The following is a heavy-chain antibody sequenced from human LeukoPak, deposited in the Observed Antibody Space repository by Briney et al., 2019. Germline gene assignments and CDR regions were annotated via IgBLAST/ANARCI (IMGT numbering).Heavy chain of an antibody. CDR3: ARDSLEWYGGNSVVLDY. D-gene: IGHD4-23*01. CDR1: GYTFTGYY. Sequence: ASVKVSCKASGYTFTGYYMHWVRQAPGQGLEWMGWINPDNGGTNYAQKFQGRVTMTRDMSISTAYMELSRLRSDDTAVYYCARDSLEWYGGNSVVLDYWGQGTLVTVSS. CDR2: INPDNGGT. V-gene: IGHV1-2*02. J-gene: IGHJ4*02.